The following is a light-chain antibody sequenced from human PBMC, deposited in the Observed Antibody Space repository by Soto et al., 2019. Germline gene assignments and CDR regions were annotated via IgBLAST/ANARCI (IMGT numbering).Light chain of an antibody. V-gene: IGKV1-6*01. J-gene: IGKJ1*01. Sequence: IQMTQSPSTLSASVGDRVTITCRASQGIGSDLGWYQQKPGKAPKLLISVASNLQGGVPSRFRGSGSGTDFTLTISSLQPEDFATYYCLQNYNYPWTFGQGTKVDIK. CDR3: LQNYNYPWT. CDR1: QGIGSD. CDR2: VAS.